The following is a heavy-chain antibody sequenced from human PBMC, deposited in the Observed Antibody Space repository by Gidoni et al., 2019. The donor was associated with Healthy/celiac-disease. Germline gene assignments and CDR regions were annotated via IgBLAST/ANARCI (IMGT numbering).Heavy chain of an antibody. J-gene: IGHJ4*02. CDR3: AIQESGSHATFDY. D-gene: IGHD1-26*01. CDR1: GGSISSGSYY. Sequence: QVQLQESGPGLVKPSQTLSLTCTVPGGSISSGSYYWSWIRQPAGKGLEWIGRSYTSGSTNYNPSLKSRVTISVDTSKNQFSLKLSSVTAADTAVYYCAIQESGSHATFDYWGQGTLVTVSS. CDR2: SYTSGST. V-gene: IGHV4-61*02.